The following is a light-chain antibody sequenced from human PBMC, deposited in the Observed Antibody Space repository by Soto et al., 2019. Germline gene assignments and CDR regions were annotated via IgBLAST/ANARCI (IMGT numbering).Light chain of an antibody. CDR1: SSDVGGYKY. Sequence: QSALTQPASVSGSPGQSITISCTGTSSDVGGYKYVSWYQQHPDNAPKLIIFEVSNRPSGISSRFSGSKSGNTASLTISGLQAEDEADYYCASYTSSSTSVIFGRGTQLTVL. CDR2: EVS. V-gene: IGLV2-14*01. J-gene: IGLJ7*01. CDR3: ASYTSSSTSVI.